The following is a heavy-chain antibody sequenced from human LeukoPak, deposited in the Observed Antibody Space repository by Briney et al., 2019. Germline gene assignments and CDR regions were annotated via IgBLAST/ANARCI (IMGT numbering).Heavy chain of an antibody. D-gene: IGHD2-2*02. Sequence: ASVKVSCKASGYTFTSYDINWVRQATGQGLEWMGWMNPNSGNTGHAQKFQGRVTMTRNTSISTAYMELSSLRSEDTAVYYCARVGVYCSSTSCYTFRYYYYGMDVWGQGTTVTVSS. V-gene: IGHV1-8*01. CDR3: ARVGVYCSSTSCYTFRYYYYGMDV. J-gene: IGHJ6*02. CDR1: GYTFTSYD. CDR2: MNPNSGNT.